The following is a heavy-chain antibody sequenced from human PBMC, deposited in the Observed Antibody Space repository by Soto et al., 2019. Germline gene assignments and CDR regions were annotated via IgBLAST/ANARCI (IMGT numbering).Heavy chain of an antibody. CDR1: GYTVTTYG. CDR2: ISGYNGNT. Sequence: QVQLVQSGAEVKKPGASVKVSCKTSGYTVTTYGVSWVRQATGLGLEWMGWISGYNGNTNSAPKFQGRVSMTTDTSTSTAYMELRSLRSDDTAVYYCASDERAYCSGDTCEHYFDYWGQGTLVTVSS. D-gene: IGHD2-15*01. J-gene: IGHJ4*02. CDR3: ASDERAYCSGDTCEHYFDY. V-gene: IGHV1-18*01.